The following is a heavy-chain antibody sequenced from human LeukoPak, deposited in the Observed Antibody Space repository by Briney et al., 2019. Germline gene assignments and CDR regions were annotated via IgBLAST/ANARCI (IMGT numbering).Heavy chain of an antibody. CDR1: GYTFTNYG. V-gene: IGHV1-46*01. Sequence: ASVKVSCKASGYTFTNYGMNWVRQAPGQGLEWMGIINPSGGSTSYAQKFQGRVTMTRDTSTSTVYMELSSLRSEDTAVYYYARGPPSSGYSSGWYRSSYYMDVWGKGTTVTISS. CDR2: INPSGGST. D-gene: IGHD6-19*01. CDR3: ARGPPSSGYSSGWYRSSYYMDV. J-gene: IGHJ6*03.